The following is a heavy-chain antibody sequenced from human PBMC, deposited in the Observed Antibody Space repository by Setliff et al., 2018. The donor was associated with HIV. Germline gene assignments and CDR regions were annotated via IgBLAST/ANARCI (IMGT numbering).Heavy chain of an antibody. CDR2: IYPGDSDT. Sequence: VEALMISCKGSGYSFTKYWIGWVRQMPGKGMEWMGIIYPGDSDTRYRPSFQGQVTISADKSQNTAYLQWSSLKASDTAMYYCARTYGSGMGGFDYWGQGTLVTVSS. CDR1: GYSFTKYW. D-gene: IGHD3-10*01. J-gene: IGHJ4*02. CDR3: ARTYGSGMGGFDY. V-gene: IGHV5-51*01.